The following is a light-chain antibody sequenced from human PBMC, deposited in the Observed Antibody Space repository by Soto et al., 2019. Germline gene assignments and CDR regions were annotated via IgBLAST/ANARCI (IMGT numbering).Light chain of an antibody. V-gene: IGLV2-14*01. CDR2: EVS. CDR3: SSYTSSSPCV. J-gene: IGLJ1*01. Sequence: QSVLTQPPSASGTPGQSVTISCTGTSSDVGGYKYVSWYQQHPGEAPKLMIYEVSNRPSGVSNRFSGSKSGNTASLTISGLQAEDEADYYCSSYTSSSPCVFGTGTKLTVL. CDR1: SSDVGGYKY.